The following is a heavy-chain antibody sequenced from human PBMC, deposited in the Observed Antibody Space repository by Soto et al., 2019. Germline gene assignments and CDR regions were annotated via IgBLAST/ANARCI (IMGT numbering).Heavy chain of an antibody. CDR3: ARGSSSGWYFVDY. CDR2: INAGNGNT. J-gene: IGHJ4*02. V-gene: IGHV1-3*01. CDR1: GYTFTSYA. D-gene: IGHD6-19*01. Sequence: ASVKVSCKASGYTFTSYAMHWARQAPGQRLEWMGWINAGNGNTKYSQKFQGRVTITRDTSASTAYMELSSLRSEDTAVYYCARGSSSGWYFVDYWGQGTLVTVSS.